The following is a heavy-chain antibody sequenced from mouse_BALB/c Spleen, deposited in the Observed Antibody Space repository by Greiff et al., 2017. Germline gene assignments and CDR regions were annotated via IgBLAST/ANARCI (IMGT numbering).Heavy chain of an antibody. Sequence: VQLVESGPGLVAPSQSLSITCTVSGFSLTSYGVHWVRQSPGKGLEWLGVIWSGGSTDYNAAFISRLSISKDNSKSQVFFKMNSLQANDTAIYYCARNGNSVGWYFDVWGAGTTVTVSS. J-gene: IGHJ1*01. V-gene: IGHV2-2*02. CDR1: GFSLTSYG. CDR2: IWSGGST. D-gene: IGHD2-1*01. CDR3: ARNGNSVGWYFDV.